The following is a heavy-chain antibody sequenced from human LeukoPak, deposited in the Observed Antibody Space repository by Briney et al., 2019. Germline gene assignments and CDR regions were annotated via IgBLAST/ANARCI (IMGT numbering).Heavy chain of an antibody. CDR1: GGSFSGYY. CDR2: INHSGSP. D-gene: IGHD4-23*01. Sequence: SEALSLTCAVYGGSFSGYYWSWIRQPPGKGLEWIGEINHSGSPNYNPSLKSRVTISVDTPKNQFSLKLSSVTAADTAVYYCASQKSYGGNSGPWGQGTLVTVSS. CDR3: ASQKSYGGNSGP. J-gene: IGHJ5*02. V-gene: IGHV4-34*01.